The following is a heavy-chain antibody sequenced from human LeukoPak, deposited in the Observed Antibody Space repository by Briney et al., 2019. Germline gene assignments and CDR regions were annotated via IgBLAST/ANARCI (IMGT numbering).Heavy chain of an antibody. Sequence: PSEILSLTCAVCGGSFSGHYWTWIRQPPGKGLEWIGEINHSGSTNYNPSPKSRVTISVDTSKNQFSLKVSSVTAADTAVYYCARVKDPGGYYYYYYMDIWGKGNTVTVSS. D-gene: IGHD3-16*01. CDR3: ARVKDPGGYYYYYYMDI. V-gene: IGHV4-34*01. CDR1: GGSFSGHY. J-gene: IGHJ6*03. CDR2: INHSGST.